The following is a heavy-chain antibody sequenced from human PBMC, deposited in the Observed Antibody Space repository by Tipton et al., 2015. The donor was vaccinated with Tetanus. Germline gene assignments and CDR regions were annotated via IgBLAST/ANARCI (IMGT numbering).Heavy chain of an antibody. CDR2: INPSGGHT. CDR1: GYTFTAYY. D-gene: IGHD2-21*01. CDR3: ARAVMWFDL. Sequence: QVQLVQSGAEVKKPGASVKVSCKASGYTFTAYYIHWVRQAPGQGLEWVGMINPSGGHTSIAQKFQGRITLTRVASTNTVYMEFNGLTSDDTAVYYCARAVMWFDLWGRGTLVTFSS. V-gene: IGHV1-46*01. J-gene: IGHJ2*01.